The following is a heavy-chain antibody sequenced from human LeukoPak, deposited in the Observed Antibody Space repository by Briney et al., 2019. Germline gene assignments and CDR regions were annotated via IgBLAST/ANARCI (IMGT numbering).Heavy chain of an antibody. Sequence: GGSLRLTCAACGFTFSTYTLHWVRQAPGKGLEWVTFISYDGSSEYYADSVKGRFTISRDNSKNTLYLQMSSLRAEDTAVYYCARGSDYGASYSGNWGERTLVIVSS. V-gene: IGHV3-30-3*01. D-gene: IGHD4-17*01. CDR1: GFTFSTYT. CDR2: ISYDGSSE. CDR3: ARGSDYGASYSGN. J-gene: IGHJ4*02.